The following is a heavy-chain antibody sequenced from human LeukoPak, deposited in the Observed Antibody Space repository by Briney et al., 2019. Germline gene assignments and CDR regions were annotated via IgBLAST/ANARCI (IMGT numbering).Heavy chain of an antibody. CDR3: ARVGYDSSGYYHYFDY. CDR2: INWNGGST. D-gene: IGHD3-22*01. V-gene: IGHV3-20*04. Sequence: GGSLRLSCAASGFTFDDYGMSWVRQAPGKGLEWVSGINWNGGSTGYADSVKGRFTISRDNAKNSLYLQMNSPRAEDTALYYCARVGYDSSGYYHYFDYWGQGTLVTVSS. CDR1: GFTFDDYG. J-gene: IGHJ4*02.